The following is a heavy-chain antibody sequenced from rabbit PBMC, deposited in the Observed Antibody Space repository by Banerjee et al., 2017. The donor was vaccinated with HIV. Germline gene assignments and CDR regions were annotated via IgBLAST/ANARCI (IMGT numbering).Heavy chain of an antibody. CDR1: GFSFSSGHY. Sequence: QSLEESGGDLVKPGASLTLTCTASGFSFSSGHYMCWVRQAPGKGLEWIACMNGVSGSAYYASWVKGRFTISKTSSTTVTLQMTSLTAADTATYFCTKSGGYIGYGCELWGQGTLVTVS. V-gene: IGHV1S40*01. D-gene: IGHD6-1*01. CDR2: MNGVSGSA. J-gene: IGHJ3*01. CDR3: TKSGGYIGYGCEL.